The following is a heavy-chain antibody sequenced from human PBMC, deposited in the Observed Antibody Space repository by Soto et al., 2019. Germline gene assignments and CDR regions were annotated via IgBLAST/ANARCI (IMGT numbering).Heavy chain of an antibody. CDR1: GITVTNYW. CDR3: GTVFEH. Sequence: EVQLVESWGGSVQPGGSLRLSCVASGITVTNYWMHWVRQVPGKGLVWVARVDSDGRGTSYADFVKGRFTISRDNAKNTLYLQMNSLRVADTAMYYCGTVFEHWGQGIPVTVFS. V-gene: IGHV3-74*01. J-gene: IGHJ4*02. CDR2: VDSDGRGT.